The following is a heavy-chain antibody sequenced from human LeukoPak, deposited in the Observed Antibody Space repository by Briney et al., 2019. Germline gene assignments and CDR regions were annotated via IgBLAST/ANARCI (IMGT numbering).Heavy chain of an antibody. CDR2: VNPSGGGT. Sequence: GASVKVSCKASGYPFTNYYMHWVRPAPGQGLEWMGTVNPSGGGTMYAQKFQDRVTMTTDTSTSTVYMEVSSLSSEDTAVYYCARESSDYGGDFFDYWGQGTLVIVSS. CDR3: ARESSDYGGDFFDY. CDR1: GYPFTNYY. V-gene: IGHV1-46*01. J-gene: IGHJ4*02. D-gene: IGHD4-23*01.